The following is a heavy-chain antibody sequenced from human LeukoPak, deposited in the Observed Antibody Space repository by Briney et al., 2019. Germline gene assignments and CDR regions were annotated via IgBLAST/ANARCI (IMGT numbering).Heavy chain of an antibody. D-gene: IGHD3-10*01. CDR2: ISSSSSNI. Sequence: GGSLRLSCAASGFTFSSYSMHWVRQAPGKGLEWVSYISSSSSNIYYADSVKGRFTISRDNAKNSLYLQMNSLRAEDTAVYYCARELLWFGELSCYFDYWGQGTLVTVSS. J-gene: IGHJ4*02. CDR3: ARELLWFGELSCYFDY. V-gene: IGHV3-48*01. CDR1: GFTFSSYS.